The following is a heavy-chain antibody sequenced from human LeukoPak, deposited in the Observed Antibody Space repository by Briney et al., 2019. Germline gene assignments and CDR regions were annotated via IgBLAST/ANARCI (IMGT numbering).Heavy chain of an antibody. CDR1: GDSISSSYF. Sequence: SETLSLTCYVSGDSISSSYFWGWIRQPPGTGLEWIGSISHSKNTFYNPSLKSRVTISVDTSKNHFSLNLSAVTAADTAVYYCARARKYNGNPNWIDLWGQGVLVTVSS. CDR3: ARARKYNGNPNWIDL. D-gene: IGHD2-8*01. J-gene: IGHJ5*02. CDR2: ISHSKNT. V-gene: IGHV4-38-2*02.